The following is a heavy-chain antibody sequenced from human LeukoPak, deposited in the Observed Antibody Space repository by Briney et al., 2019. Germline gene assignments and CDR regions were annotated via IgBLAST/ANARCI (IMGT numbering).Heavy chain of an antibody. CDR1: GGSISTYY. Sequence: SETLSLTCTVSGGSISTYYWGWIRQPPGKGLEWIGTIYYSGSTYYNPSLTSRVTISVDTSKNQFSLKLSSVTAADTAVYYCARHKDYYYSYMDVWGKGTTVTISS. J-gene: IGHJ6*03. CDR3: ARHKDYYYSYMDV. CDR2: IYYSGST. V-gene: IGHV4-39*01.